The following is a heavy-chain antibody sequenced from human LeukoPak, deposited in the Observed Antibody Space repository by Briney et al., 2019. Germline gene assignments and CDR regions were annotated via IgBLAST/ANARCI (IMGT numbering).Heavy chain of an antibody. CDR3: VRIFGGYFAGNTFDI. CDR2: IYYTGSA. D-gene: IGHD3-22*01. Sequence: PSETLSLTCTVSGGSVSSRPHFWAWIRQTPGKGLEWIGTIYYTGSANYNPSLKSRVTMSVDTSKDHFSLNLSSVTATDTAVYFCVRIFGGYFAGNTFDIWGQGTVV. J-gene: IGHJ3*02. V-gene: IGHV4-39*02. CDR1: GGSVSSRPHF.